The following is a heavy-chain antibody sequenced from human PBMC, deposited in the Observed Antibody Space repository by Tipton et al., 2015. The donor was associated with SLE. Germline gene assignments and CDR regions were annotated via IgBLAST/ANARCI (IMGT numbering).Heavy chain of an antibody. D-gene: IGHD3-3*01. CDR1: GGSFSGYY. CDR2: ITHSGST. Sequence: TLSLTCAVYGGSFSGYYWSWIRQPPGKGLEWIGEITHSGSTNYNPSLKSRVTISVDTSKNQFSLKLSSVTAADTAVYYCARVRPPLSIFGVVKGTDYYYMDVWGKGTTVTVSS. V-gene: IGHV4-34*01. CDR3: ARVRPPLSIFGVVKGTDYYYMDV. J-gene: IGHJ6*03.